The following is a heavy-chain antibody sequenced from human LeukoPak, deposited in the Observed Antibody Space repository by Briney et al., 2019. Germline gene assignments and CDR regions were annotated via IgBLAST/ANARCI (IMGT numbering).Heavy chain of an antibody. Sequence: GGSLRLSCAASGFTFSSYEMNWVRQAPGKGLEWVSYISSSGSTIYYADSVKGRFTISRDNAKNTLYLQMNSLRAEDTALYYCASTTNWAAARGYYFDYWGQGTLVTVSS. D-gene: IGHD6-13*01. CDR2: ISSSGSTI. J-gene: IGHJ4*02. CDR1: GFTFSSYE. V-gene: IGHV3-48*03. CDR3: ASTTNWAAARGYYFDY.